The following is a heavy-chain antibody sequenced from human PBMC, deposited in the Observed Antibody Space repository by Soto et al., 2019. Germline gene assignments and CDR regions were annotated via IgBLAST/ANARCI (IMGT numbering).Heavy chain of an antibody. CDR1: GGTFSSDA. CDR2: IIPIFGTA. V-gene: IGHV1-69*06. CDR3: AREMATIPAAFDY. D-gene: IGHD5-12*01. J-gene: IGHJ4*02. Sequence: QVQLVQSGAEVKKPGSSVKVSCKASGGTFSSDAISWVRQAPGQGLEWMGGIIPIFGTANYAQKFQGRVTITADKCTSTAYMELSSLRSEDTDVYYCAREMATIPAAFDYLGQGTLVTVSS.